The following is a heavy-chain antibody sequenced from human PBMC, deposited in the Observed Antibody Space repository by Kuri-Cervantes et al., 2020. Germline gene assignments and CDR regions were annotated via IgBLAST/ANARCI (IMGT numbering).Heavy chain of an antibody. J-gene: IGHJ4*02. CDR2: ISAYNGNT. Sequence: ASVKVSCKASGYTFTSYGISWVRQAPGQGLEWMGWISAYNGNTKYAQKLQGRVTMTTDTSTSTAYMELRRLRSDDTAVYYCARDAVPATTARVFDYWGQGTLVTVSS. CDR1: GYTFTSYG. D-gene: IGHD1-26*01. V-gene: IGHV1-18*01. CDR3: ARDAVPATTARVFDY.